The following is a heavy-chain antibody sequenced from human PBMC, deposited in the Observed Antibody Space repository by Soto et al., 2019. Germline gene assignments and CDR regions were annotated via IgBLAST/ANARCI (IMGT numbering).Heavy chain of an antibody. CDR3: AKVYLYYDFWSGSNPFDY. D-gene: IGHD3-3*01. CDR1: GFTFSSYA. CDR2: ISGSGGST. V-gene: IGHV3-23*01. Sequence: GGSLRLSCAASGFTFSSYAMSWVRQAPGKGLEWVSAISGSGGSTYYADSVKGRFTISRDNSKNTLYLQMNSLRAEDTAVYYCAKVYLYYDFWSGSNPFDYWGQGTLVTVSS. J-gene: IGHJ4*02.